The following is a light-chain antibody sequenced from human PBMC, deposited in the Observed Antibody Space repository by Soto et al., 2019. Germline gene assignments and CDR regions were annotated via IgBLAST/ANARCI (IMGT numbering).Light chain of an antibody. Sequence: EIVMTQSPATLSVSPGERATLSCRASQSVSSNLAWYQQKPGKAPRLLIYGASTRATGIQARFSSSGSGTEFTLTISSLQSEDFAVYYCQQYNNWPGTFGQGTKVEIK. CDR2: GAS. CDR1: QSVSSN. V-gene: IGKV3-15*01. CDR3: QQYNNWPGT. J-gene: IGKJ1*01.